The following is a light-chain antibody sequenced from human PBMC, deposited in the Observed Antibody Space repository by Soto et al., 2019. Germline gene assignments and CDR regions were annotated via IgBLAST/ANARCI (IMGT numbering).Light chain of an antibody. CDR1: SSNIGGNS. Sequence: QSVLTQPPSVSAAPGQKVTISCSGSSSNIGGNSVSWYQQLPGTAPKLLIYDDNKRPSGIPDRFSGSKSGTSATLGITGFQTGDEADYYCGSWDSSLSAYVFGTGTKVTX. J-gene: IGLJ1*01. CDR3: GSWDSSLSAYV. V-gene: IGLV1-51*01. CDR2: DDN.